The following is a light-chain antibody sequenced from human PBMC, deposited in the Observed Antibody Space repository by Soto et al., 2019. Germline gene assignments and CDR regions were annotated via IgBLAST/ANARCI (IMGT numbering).Light chain of an antibody. CDR3: CSYTGSSTYV. V-gene: IGLV2-23*01. CDR1: SSDVGSYNL. J-gene: IGLJ1*01. Sequence: QSVLTQPASVSGSPGQSITISCTGTSSDVGSYNLVSWYQQHPGKAPKLMIYEASKRPSGVSNRFSGSNSGNTASLTISGLQAEDEADYYCCSYTGSSTYVFGTGTKVTVL. CDR2: EAS.